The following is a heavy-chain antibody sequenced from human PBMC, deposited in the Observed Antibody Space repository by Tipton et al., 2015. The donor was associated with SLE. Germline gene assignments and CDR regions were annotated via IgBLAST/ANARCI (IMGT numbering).Heavy chain of an antibody. V-gene: IGHV3-7*01. CDR3: ARESPDDAFDF. CDR2: INQDGSEK. J-gene: IGHJ3*01. CDR1: GFTFSNYA. Sequence: SLRLSCAASGFTFSNYAMGWVRQAPGRGLEWVANINQDGSEKNYVDSVKGRFTVSRDNADNSVYLQMISLRAADTVVYYCARESPDDAFDFWGQGAMVTVST.